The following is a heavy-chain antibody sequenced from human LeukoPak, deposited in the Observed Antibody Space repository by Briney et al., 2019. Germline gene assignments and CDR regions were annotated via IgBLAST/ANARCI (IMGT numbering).Heavy chain of an antibody. V-gene: IGHV3-23*01. D-gene: IGHD3-10*01. CDR2: ISGSGGST. CDR3: ANWYYYGSGSYWGIDY. J-gene: IGHJ4*02. Sequence: GGSLRLSCAASGFTFSSSGMHWVRQAPGKGLEWVAVISGSGGSTYYADSVKGRFTISRDNSKNTLYLQMNSLRAEDTAVYYCANWYYYGSGSYWGIDYWGQGTLVTVSS. CDR1: GFTFSSSG.